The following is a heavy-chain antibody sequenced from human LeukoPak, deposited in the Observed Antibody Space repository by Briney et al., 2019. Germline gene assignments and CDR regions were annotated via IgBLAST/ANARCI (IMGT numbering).Heavy chain of an antibody. CDR3: ARSPRDYYDSSGYYYFDY. J-gene: IGHJ4*02. CDR1: GGSISSYY. Sequence: SETLSLTCTVSGGSISSYYWSWIRQPPGKGLEWIGYIYYSGSTNYNPSLKSRVTISVDTSKNQFSLKLSSVTAADTAVYYCARSPRDYYDSSGYYYFDYWGQGTLATVSS. D-gene: IGHD3-22*01. V-gene: IGHV4-59*12. CDR2: IYYSGST.